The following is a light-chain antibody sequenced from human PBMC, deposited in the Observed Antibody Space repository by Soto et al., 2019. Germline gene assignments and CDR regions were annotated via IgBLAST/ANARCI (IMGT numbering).Light chain of an antibody. J-gene: IGKJ1*01. CDR2: GAS. CDR1: QSISGT. Sequence: EIVMTQSPATLSVSPEGRATLSCRASQSISGTLAWYQQKPGQAPKLLIYGASTRATSFPARFSGSGSGTDFTLTISSLQSEDFAVYYCQQFNNWPWTFGQGTKVEIK. V-gene: IGKV3-15*01. CDR3: QQFNNWPWT.